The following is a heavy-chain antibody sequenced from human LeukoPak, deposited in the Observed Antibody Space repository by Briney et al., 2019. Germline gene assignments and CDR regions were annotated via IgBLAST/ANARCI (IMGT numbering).Heavy chain of an antibody. J-gene: IGHJ4*02. CDR3: ARRDSSGWYSVDY. CDR2: INHSGST. V-gene: IGHV4-34*01. CDR1: GGSISSYY. D-gene: IGHD6-19*01. Sequence: SETLSLTCTVSGGSISSYYWSWIRQPPGKGLEWIGEINHSGSTNYNPSLKSRVTISVDTSKNQFSLKLSSVTAADTAVYYCARRDSSGWYSVDYWGQGTLVTVSS.